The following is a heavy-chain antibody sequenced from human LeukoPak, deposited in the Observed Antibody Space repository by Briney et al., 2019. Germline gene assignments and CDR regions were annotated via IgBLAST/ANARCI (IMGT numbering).Heavy chain of an antibody. Sequence: SETLSLTCTVSGGSISSYYWSWIRQPPGKGLEWIGYIYYSGSTNYNPSLESRVTISVDTSKNQFSLKLSSVTAADTAVYYCASFVESITIFGVVTYFDYWGQGTLVTVSS. V-gene: IGHV4-59*12. CDR2: IYYSGST. CDR1: GGSISSYY. J-gene: IGHJ4*02. D-gene: IGHD3-3*01. CDR3: ASFVESITIFGVVTYFDY.